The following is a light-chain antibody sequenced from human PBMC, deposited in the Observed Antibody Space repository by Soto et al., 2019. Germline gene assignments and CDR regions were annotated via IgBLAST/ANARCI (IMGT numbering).Light chain of an antibody. CDR1: QSVSSN. CDR2: GAS. J-gene: IGKJ4*01. Sequence: EIVMTQSPATLSVSPGERATLSCMASQSVSSNLAWYQQKPGQAPRLLIYGASTRATGIPARFSGSVSGTEFTLTISSLQSEDCAVYYCQQYNNWPPLTFGGGTKVEIK. CDR3: QQYNNWPPLT. V-gene: IGKV3-15*01.